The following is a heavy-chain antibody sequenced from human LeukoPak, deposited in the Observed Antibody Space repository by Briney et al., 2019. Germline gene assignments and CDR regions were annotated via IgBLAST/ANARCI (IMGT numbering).Heavy chain of an antibody. V-gene: IGHV1-46*01. J-gene: IGHJ4*02. CDR3: ATDPNYYGSGSLDY. CDR2: INPSGGST. CDR1: GYIFTSYF. D-gene: IGHD3-10*01. Sequence: ASVKVSCKASGYIFTSYFMHWVRQAPGQGLEWMGLINPSGGSTRYAQKFQGRVTMTEDTSTDTVYMELSSLSSDDTAVYHCATDPNYYGSGSLDYWGQGTLVTVSS.